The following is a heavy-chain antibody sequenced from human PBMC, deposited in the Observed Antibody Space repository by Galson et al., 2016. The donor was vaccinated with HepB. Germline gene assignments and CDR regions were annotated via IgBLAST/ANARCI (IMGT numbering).Heavy chain of an antibody. Sequence: SLRLSCAASGFSFSNYALHWVRQAPGKGLEWVAVVSSGGNTHFYGDAVKGRFTISRDNSKNTLFLQMNGLRADDTAVYYCARDAKDHSILGDYGDHFDYWGQGSLVTVSS. D-gene: IGHD4-17*01. CDR2: VSSGGNTH. CDR1: GFSFSNYA. CDR3: ARDAKDHSILGDYGDHFDY. J-gene: IGHJ4*02. V-gene: IGHV3-30*03.